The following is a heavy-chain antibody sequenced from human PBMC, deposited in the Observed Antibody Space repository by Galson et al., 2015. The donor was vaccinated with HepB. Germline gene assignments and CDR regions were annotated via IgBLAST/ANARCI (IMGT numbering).Heavy chain of an antibody. CDR3: TTDPTSGRVIVMDDSTDWFDP. Sequence: SLRLSCAASGFTFSNAWMSWVRQAPGKGLEWVGRIKSKTDGGTTDYAAPVKGRFTISRDDSKNTLYLQMNSLKTEDTAVYYCTTDPTSGRVIVMDDSTDWFDPWGQGTLVTVSS. V-gene: IGHV3-15*01. CDR1: GFTFSNAW. J-gene: IGHJ5*02. CDR2: IKSKTDGGTT. D-gene: IGHD3-16*02.